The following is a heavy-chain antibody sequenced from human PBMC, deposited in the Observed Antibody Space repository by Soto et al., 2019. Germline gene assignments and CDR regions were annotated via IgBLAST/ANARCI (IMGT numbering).Heavy chain of an antibody. CDR2: ISSGSSTI. D-gene: IGHD2-21*02. CDR3: ARSPHIVVVTAIRESWFDP. CDR1: HFKYITYI. J-gene: IGHJ5*02. Sequence: PGGSKRHPCEASHFKYITYILIWVRQDPGKGLEWVSYISSGSSTIHYADSVKGRFTISRDNAKNSLYLQMNSLRAEDTAVYYCARSPHIVVVTAIRESWFDP. V-gene: IGHV3-48*01.